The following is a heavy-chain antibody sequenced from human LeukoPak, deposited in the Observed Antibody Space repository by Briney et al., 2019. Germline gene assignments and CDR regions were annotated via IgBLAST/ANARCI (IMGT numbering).Heavy chain of an antibody. Sequence: SETLSLTCTGSGGSISSYYWSWIRQPPGKGLEWIGYIYTSGSTNYNPSLKSRVTISVDTSKNQFSLKLSSVTAADTAVYYCARHVPYYYDSSGYPYYYYYYMDVWGKGTTVTVSS. CDR3: ARHVPYYYDSSGYPYYYYYYMDV. CDR2: IYTSGST. CDR1: GGSISSYY. D-gene: IGHD3-22*01. J-gene: IGHJ6*03. V-gene: IGHV4-4*09.